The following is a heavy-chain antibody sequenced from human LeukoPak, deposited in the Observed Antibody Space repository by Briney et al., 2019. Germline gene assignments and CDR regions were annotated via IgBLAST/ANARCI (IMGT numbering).Heavy chain of an antibody. CDR1: VGTFSSYA. Sequence: ASVKLSCKASVGTFSSYAISWGRQAPGPGLEWMGGMIPIFGTANYAQKFQGRVTITADESTSTAYMELSSLRSEDTAVYYCARGRAVAGRFRVYYYYYMDVWGKGTTVTVTS. J-gene: IGHJ6*03. CDR3: ARGRAVAGRFRVYYYYYMDV. D-gene: IGHD6-19*01. CDR2: MIPIFGTA. V-gene: IGHV1-69*13.